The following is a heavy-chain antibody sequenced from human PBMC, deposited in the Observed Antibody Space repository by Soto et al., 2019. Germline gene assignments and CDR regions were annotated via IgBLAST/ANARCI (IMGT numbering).Heavy chain of an antibody. J-gene: IGHJ5*02. CDR2: INAGNGNT. V-gene: IGHV1-3*01. Sequence: ASVKVSCKASGYTFTSYAMHWVRQAPGQRLEWMGWINAGNGNTKYSQKFQGRVTITRDTSASTAYMELSSLRSEDTAVYYCANYDYGTNWFDPWGQGTLVTVSS. CDR3: ANYDYGTNWFDP. D-gene: IGHD3-16*01. CDR1: GYTFTSYA.